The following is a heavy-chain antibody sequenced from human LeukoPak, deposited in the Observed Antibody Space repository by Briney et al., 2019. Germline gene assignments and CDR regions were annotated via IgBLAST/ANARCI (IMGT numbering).Heavy chain of an antibody. V-gene: IGHV3-66*01. J-gene: IGHJ2*01. CDR3: ARVSRLGGSGSYYKRAHWYFDL. Sequence: GGSLRLSRAASGFTVSSNYMSWVRQAPGKGLEWVSIIYSGGSTYSADSVKGRFTISRDNSKNTLYLQMNSLRAEDTAVYYCARVSRLGGSGSYYKRAHWYFDLWGRGTLVTVSS. CDR2: IYSGGST. D-gene: IGHD3-10*01. CDR1: GFTVSSNY.